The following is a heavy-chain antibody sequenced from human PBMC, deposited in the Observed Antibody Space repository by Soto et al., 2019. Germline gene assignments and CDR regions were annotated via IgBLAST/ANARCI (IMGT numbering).Heavy chain of an antibody. CDR1: GFTFSSHG. V-gene: IGHV3-23*01. D-gene: IGHD3-3*02. J-gene: IGHJ6*02. Sequence: GGSLRLSCATSGFTFSSHGMSWVRQAPGKGLDWVSGITGSGRNTYYADSVKGRFTISRDNSENPLFLQMNSLRAEDTAVYYRATPLLAHHYYCGMDVWGQGTTVTVS. CDR2: ITGSGRNT. CDR3: ATPLLAHHYYCGMDV.